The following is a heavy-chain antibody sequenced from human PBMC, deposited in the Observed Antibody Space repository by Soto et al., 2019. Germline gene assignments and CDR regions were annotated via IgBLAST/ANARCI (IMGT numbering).Heavy chain of an antibody. Sequence: QVQLQQWGAGLLKPSETLSLTCAVSGGSFSGFYWSWIRQSPEKGLEWIGEISGSGAANYNPALKSRVSLSLDTSKNQFSLKLNSVTAADTAVYYCAKLWHHWGQGTLVTVSS. J-gene: IGHJ5*02. CDR3: AKLWHH. CDR1: GGSFSGFY. D-gene: IGHD2-21*01. V-gene: IGHV4-34*01. CDR2: ISGSGAA.